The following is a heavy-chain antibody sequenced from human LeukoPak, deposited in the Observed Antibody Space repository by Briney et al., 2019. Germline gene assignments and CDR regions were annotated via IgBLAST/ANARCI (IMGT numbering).Heavy chain of an antibody. D-gene: IGHD4/OR15-4a*01. J-gene: IGHJ3*02. CDR1: GGSMNSYY. V-gene: IGHV4-59*01. CDR3: ARRGLSMIPHAFDI. CDR2: IYYSGGP. Sequence: PSETLSLTCTASGGSMNSYYWSWIRQPPGKGLEWIAYIYYSGGPIYNPSLKSRLTISIDTSKNQFSLKLSSVTAADTAVYYCARRGLSMIPHAFDIWGRGTMVTVSS.